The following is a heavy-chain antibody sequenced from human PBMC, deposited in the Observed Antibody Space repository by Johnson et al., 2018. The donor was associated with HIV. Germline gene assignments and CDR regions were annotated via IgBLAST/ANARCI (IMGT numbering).Heavy chain of an antibody. CDR2: IYSGGST. V-gene: IGHV3-66*01. CDR1: GFTVSSNY. Sequence: EVHLVESGGGLVQSGGSLRLSCGASGFTVSSNYMNWVRQAPGKGLEWVSVIYSGGSTFYADSVKARFTISRDSSTNTLYLQMNSLRAEDTAVYYCSKGHSSSCSRGAFDIWGQGTMVTVSS. D-gene: IGHD6-13*01. J-gene: IGHJ3*02. CDR3: SKGHSSSCSRGAFDI.